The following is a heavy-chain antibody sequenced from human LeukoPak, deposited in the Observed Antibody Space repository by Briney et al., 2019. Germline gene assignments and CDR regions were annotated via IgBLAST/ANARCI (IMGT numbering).Heavy chain of an antibody. V-gene: IGHV3-30-3*01. CDR2: ISYDGSNK. D-gene: IGHD6-13*01. CDR3: AKAASSSWPSYYYGMDV. Sequence: AGGSLRLSCAASGFTFSSYAMHWVRQAPGKGLEWVAVISYDGSNKYYADSVKGRFTISRDNSKNTVYLQMSSLRVDDTAVYYCAKAASSSWPSYYYGMDVWGQGTTVTVSS. CDR1: GFTFSSYA. J-gene: IGHJ6*02.